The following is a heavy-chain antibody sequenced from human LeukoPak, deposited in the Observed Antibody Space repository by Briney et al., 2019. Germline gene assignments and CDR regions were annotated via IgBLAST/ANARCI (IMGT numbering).Heavy chain of an antibody. CDR1: GGSVTGHS. CDR3: ATLYCARAGCRNWNLDV. D-gene: IGHD1-20*01. J-gene: IGHJ6*04. CDR2: IDYSGNT. V-gene: IGHV4-59*02. Sequence: SETLSLTCRFIGGSVTGHSWTWIRQSQGKGLEWVGDIDYSGNTKENPSLKSRVSISLDVPTNHFSLRLPSVTAADTAVYFCATLYCARAGCRNWNLDVWGTGTIVTVSS.